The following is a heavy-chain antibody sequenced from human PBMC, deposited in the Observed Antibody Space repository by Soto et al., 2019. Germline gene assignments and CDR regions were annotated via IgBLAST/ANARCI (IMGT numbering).Heavy chain of an antibody. J-gene: IGHJ6*02. CDR2: IYPGDSDT. Sequence: PGEPLKISCNGSGYSFISYWMGWVLNMHGEGLEGMGIIYPGDSDTRYSPSFQGQVTISSDKSISTAYLQWSSLKASDTVMYYCARLGSSSWYSIPPDVGMDVWGQGTTVTVSS. CDR1: GYSFISYW. CDR3: ARLGSSSWYSIPPDVGMDV. D-gene: IGHD6-13*01. V-gene: IGHV5-51*01.